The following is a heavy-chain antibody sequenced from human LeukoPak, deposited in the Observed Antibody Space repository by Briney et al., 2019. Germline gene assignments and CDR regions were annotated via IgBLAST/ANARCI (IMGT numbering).Heavy chain of an antibody. D-gene: IGHD3-10*01. J-gene: IGHJ4*02. CDR1: GFTFSSYA. CDR2: ISGSGGST. CDR3: AKDQTPYGSGSYSPIDY. Sequence: GGFLRLSCAASGFTFSSYAMNWVRQAPGKGLEWVSGISGSGGSTYYADSVKGRFTISRDNSKNTLYLQVNSLRAEDTALYYCAKDQTPYGSGSYSPIDYWGQGTLVTVSS. V-gene: IGHV3-23*01.